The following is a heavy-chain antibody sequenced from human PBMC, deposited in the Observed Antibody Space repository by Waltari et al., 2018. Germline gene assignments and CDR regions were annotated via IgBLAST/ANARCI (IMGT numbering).Heavy chain of an antibody. CDR3: ARLGYCSSTSCYTTFFDAFDI. Sequence: QVQLQESGPGLVKPSETLSLTCSVSGGSIDSDTYYWGWIRQPPGKGLEWIGRFYYGESTASNPSLKSRVANSVHTSKRQFSLKLTSVTAADTALYFCARLGYCSSTSCYTTFFDAFDIWGQGTMVTVSS. CDR1: GGSIDSDTYY. V-gene: IGHV4-39*07. CDR2: FYYGEST. J-gene: IGHJ3*02. D-gene: IGHD2-2*02.